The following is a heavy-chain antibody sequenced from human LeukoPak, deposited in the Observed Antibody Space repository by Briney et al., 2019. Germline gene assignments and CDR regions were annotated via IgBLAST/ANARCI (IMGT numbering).Heavy chain of an antibody. CDR3: AKIYSYGRQNYFDY. Sequence: GGSLRLSCAASGFTFSSYAMSWVRQAPGKGLEWVSAISGSGGSTYYADSVKGRFTISRDNSKNSLYLQMNSLRAEDTALYYCAKIYSYGRQNYFDYWGQGTLVTVSS. V-gene: IGHV3-23*01. D-gene: IGHD5-18*01. CDR2: ISGSGGST. CDR1: GFTFSSYA. J-gene: IGHJ4*02.